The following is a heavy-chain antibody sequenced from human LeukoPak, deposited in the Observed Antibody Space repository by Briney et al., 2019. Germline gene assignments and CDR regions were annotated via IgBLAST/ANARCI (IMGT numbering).Heavy chain of an antibody. CDR3: AKEKQRNFEY. CDR2: ISGSGAGP. CDR1: GFTFSNYA. D-gene: IGHD6-13*01. V-gene: IGHV3-23*01. Sequence: GGSLRLSCAASGFTFSNYAMSWVRQAPGKGLEWVSGISGSGAGPYYGDSVQGRFTISRDNSKNTLYLQMNSLRAEDTAVYYCAKEKQRNFEYWGQGTLVTVSS. J-gene: IGHJ4*02.